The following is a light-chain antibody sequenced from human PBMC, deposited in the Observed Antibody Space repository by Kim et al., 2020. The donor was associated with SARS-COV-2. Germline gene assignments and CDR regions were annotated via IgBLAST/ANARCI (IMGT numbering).Light chain of an antibody. Sequence: SYELTQPPSVSVSPGQTASITCAGDKIGDKYVYWYQQKPGQSPAPVIFQDTKRPSGIPERFSGSNSGNTATLTISGTQPTDEAYYYCQVWDSSSDGVLFG. V-gene: IGLV3-1*01. CDR3: QVWDSSSDGVL. J-gene: IGLJ3*02. CDR1: KIGDKY. CDR2: QDT.